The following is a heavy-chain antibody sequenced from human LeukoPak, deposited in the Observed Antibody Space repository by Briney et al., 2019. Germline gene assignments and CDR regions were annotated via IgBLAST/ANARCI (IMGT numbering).Heavy chain of an antibody. Sequence: HTGGSLRLSCAASGFTFSNYGMSWVRQAPGKGLEWVSTINENAANTHYADSGKGRFTISRDNSKNTLLLQMNSLRADDTALYYCTKGDGGWYPIDYWGQGTLVIVSS. CDR1: GFTFSNYG. J-gene: IGHJ4*02. CDR2: INENAANT. V-gene: IGHV3-23*01. CDR3: TKGDGGWYPIDY. D-gene: IGHD6-19*01.